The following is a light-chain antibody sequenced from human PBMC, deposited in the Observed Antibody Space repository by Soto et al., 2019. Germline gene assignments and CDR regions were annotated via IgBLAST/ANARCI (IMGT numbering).Light chain of an antibody. CDR2: GYN. Sequence: QAVLTQPPSASGTPGQNVTISCSGSSSNIGRNTLYWYQQLPGTAPKLLIYGYNQRPSGVPDRFSGSKSGTSASLAISGLQSEDEADYYCASWDDSLNGAVFGGGTQLTVL. J-gene: IGLJ7*01. CDR1: SSNIGRNT. CDR3: ASWDDSLNGAV. V-gene: IGLV1-44*01.